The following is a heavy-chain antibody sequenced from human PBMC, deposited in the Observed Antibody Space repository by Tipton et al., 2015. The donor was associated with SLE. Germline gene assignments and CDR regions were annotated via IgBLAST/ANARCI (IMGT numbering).Heavy chain of an antibody. J-gene: IGHJ4*02. CDR1: GGSISSYY. D-gene: IGHD3-10*01. V-gene: IGHV4-59*01. CDR2: IYYSGST. Sequence: TLSLTCTVSGGSISSYYWSWIRQPPGKGLEWIGFIYYSGSTNYNPPLKSRVTISVDTSKNQFSLKLSSVTAADTAVYYCARAGYYGSGSYLSSSDAPGFDYWGQGTLVTVSS. CDR3: ARAGYYGSGSYLSSSDAPGFDY.